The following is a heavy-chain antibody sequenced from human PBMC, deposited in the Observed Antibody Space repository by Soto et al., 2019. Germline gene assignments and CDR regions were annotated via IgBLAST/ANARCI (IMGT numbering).Heavy chain of an antibody. CDR1: GGSFSGSY. Sequence: SETLSLTCAVYGGSFSGSYWSWIRQPPGKGLEWIGEINHSGSTNYNPSLKSRVTISVDTSKNQFSLKLSSVTAADTAVYYCATIDYGEKRHDHWGQGTLVTVSS. CDR2: INHSGST. D-gene: IGHD4-17*01. J-gene: IGHJ4*02. CDR3: ATIDYGEKRHDH. V-gene: IGHV4-34*01.